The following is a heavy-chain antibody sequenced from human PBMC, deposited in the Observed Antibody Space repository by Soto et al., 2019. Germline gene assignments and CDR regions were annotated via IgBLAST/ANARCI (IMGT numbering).Heavy chain of an antibody. CDR1: GFTFSSYA. D-gene: IGHD1-26*01. V-gene: IGHV3-23*01. CDR2: ISGSGGST. CDR3: AKGGAYYYYYYMDV. Sequence: PGGSLRLSCAASGFTFSSYAMSWVRQAPGKGLEWVSAISGSGGSTYYADSVKGRFTISGDNSKNTLYLQMNSLRAEDTAVYYCAKGGAYYYYYYMDVWGKGTTVTVSS. J-gene: IGHJ6*03.